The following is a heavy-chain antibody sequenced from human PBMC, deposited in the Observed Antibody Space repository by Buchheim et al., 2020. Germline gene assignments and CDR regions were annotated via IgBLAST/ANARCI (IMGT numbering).Heavy chain of an antibody. D-gene: IGHD6-19*01. J-gene: IGHJ1*01. CDR2: IYYSGST. Sequence: QVQLQEPGPGLVKPSQTLSLTCTVSGGSISSGGYYWSWIRQHPGKGLEWIGYIYYSGSTYYNPSLKSRVTIPVDTPKNQFSLKLSSVTAADTAVYYCARSRAAVAGAWDFQHWGQGTL. CDR1: GGSISSGGYY. CDR3: ARSRAAVAGAWDFQH. V-gene: IGHV4-31*03.